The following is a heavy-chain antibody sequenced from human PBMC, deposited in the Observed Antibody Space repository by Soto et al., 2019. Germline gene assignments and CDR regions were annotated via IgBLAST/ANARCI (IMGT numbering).Heavy chain of an antibody. CDR3: AKDHEYSNDYYYSYGMDV. CDR2: ISYDGSNK. CDR1: GFTFSSYG. Sequence: QVQLVESGGGVVQPGRSLRLSCAASGFTFSSYGMHWVRQAPGKGLEWVAVISYDGSNKYYADSVKGRFTISRDNSKNTLYLQTNSLRADDTAVYYCAKDHEYSNDYYYSYGMDVWGQGPTVTVSS. D-gene: IGHD4-4*01. V-gene: IGHV3-30*18. J-gene: IGHJ6*02.